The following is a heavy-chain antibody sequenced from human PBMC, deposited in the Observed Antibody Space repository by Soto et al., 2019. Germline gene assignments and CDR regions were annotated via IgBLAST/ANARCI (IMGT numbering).Heavy chain of an antibody. Sequence: EVQLVESGGGLVKPGGSLRLSCAASGFTFSSYSMNWVRQAPGKGLEWVSSISSSSSYIYYADSVKGRFTISRDNAKNSLYLQMNSLRAEDTAVYYCARDVPTDPGSAYWGQGTLVTVSS. V-gene: IGHV3-21*01. D-gene: IGHD1-26*01. J-gene: IGHJ4*02. CDR3: ARDVPTDPGSAY. CDR1: GFTFSSYS. CDR2: ISSSSSYI.